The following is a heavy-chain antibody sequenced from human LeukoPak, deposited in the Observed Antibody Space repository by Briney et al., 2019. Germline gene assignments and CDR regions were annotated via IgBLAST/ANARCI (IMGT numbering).Heavy chain of an antibody. CDR1: GFTFSSYA. CDR3: AKDPNYYDSSGYLGAFDI. Sequence: PGGSLRLSCAASGFTFSSYAMSWVRRAPGKGLEWVSAISGSGGSTYYADSVKGRFTISRDNSKNTLYLQMNSLRAEDTAVYYCAKDPNYYDSSGYLGAFDIWGQGTMVTVSS. D-gene: IGHD3-22*01. CDR2: ISGSGGST. J-gene: IGHJ3*02. V-gene: IGHV3-23*01.